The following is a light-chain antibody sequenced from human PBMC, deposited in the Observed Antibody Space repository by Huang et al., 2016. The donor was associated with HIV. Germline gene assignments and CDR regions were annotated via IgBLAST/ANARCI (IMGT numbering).Light chain of an antibody. J-gene: IGKJ1*01. Sequence: DIQMTQSPSSLSASVGDRVTITCRASQGISSYLNWYQQKPGKAPKSLIYAASILQSGVPSRFSGSGSRTDFTFTISSLQPEDFATYYCQQSYSTPWTFGQGTKVEIK. CDR2: AAS. CDR3: QQSYSTPWT. CDR1: QGISSY. V-gene: IGKV1-39*01.